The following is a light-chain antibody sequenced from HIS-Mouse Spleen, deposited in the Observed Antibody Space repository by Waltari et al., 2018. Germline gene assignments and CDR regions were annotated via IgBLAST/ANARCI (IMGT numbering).Light chain of an antibody. V-gene: IGLV3-10*01. Sequence: SYQLTQPPSVSVSPGQTPSITCPGDALPTKYAYWYQQKSGQAPVLVIYEDSKRPSGIPERFSGSSSGTMATLTISGAQVEDEADYYCYSTDSSGNHRVFGGGTKLTVL. CDR3: YSTDSSGNHRV. CDR1: ALPTKY. CDR2: EDS. J-gene: IGLJ2*01.